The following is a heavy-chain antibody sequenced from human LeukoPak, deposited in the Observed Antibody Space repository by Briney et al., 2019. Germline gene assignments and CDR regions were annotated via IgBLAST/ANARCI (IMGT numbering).Heavy chain of an antibody. J-gene: IGHJ6*02. D-gene: IGHD6-13*01. V-gene: IGHV1-24*01. CDR3: ATVDERYLTQQVDYNGMDV. Sequence: ASVKVSCKVSGYTLTELSMHWVRQAPGKGLEWMGGFDPEDGKTIYAQNFQGRVTMTEDTSTDTAYMELNSLRYEDTAVYYCATVDERYLTQQVDYNGMDVWGQGTTVTVSS. CDR1: GYTLTELS. CDR2: FDPEDGKT.